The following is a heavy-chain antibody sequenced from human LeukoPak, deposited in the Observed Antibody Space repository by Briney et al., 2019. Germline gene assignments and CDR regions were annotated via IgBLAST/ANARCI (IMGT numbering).Heavy chain of an antibody. J-gene: IGHJ4*02. Sequence: GASVKVSCKASGYTFTGYYMHWVRQAPGQGLEGMGWINPNSGGTNYAQKFQGRVTMTGDTSISTAYMELSRLRSDDTAVYYCARGQANWGSPPDYWGQGTLVTVSS. V-gene: IGHV1-2*02. D-gene: IGHD7-27*01. CDR1: GYTFTGYY. CDR3: ARGQANWGSPPDY. CDR2: INPNSGGT.